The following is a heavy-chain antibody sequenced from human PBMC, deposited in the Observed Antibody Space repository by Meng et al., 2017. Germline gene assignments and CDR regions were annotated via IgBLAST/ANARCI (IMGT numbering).Heavy chain of an antibody. CDR3: LDEAPRSDY. CDR2: ISGDGSIT. V-gene: IGHV3-74*01. Sequence: EGQLVESGGCLVQPGGSLRLSCAASGFTFNNYWMHWVRQVPGKGLVWVSRISGDGSITNYADSVKGRFTISRDNAKNTLYLQMNSLRPEDTAVYYCLDEAPRSDYWGQGSLVTVSS. D-gene: IGHD1-1*01. CDR1: GFTFNNYW. J-gene: IGHJ4*02.